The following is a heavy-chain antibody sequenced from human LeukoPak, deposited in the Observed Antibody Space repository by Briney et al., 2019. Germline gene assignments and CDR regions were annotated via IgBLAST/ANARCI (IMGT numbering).Heavy chain of an antibody. D-gene: IGHD3-9*01. Sequence: SETLSLTCSVSTDSMTSHYWSWIRQPPGKGLEWIGYIYYTGRANYNPSLKSRVSISVDTSKNQFSLKFSSVSAADTAVYFCARLHLYYDTLTPRYFDLWGRGTLVTVSS. CDR1: TDSMTSHY. J-gene: IGHJ2*01. CDR2: IYYTGRA. CDR3: ARLHLYYDTLTPRYFDL. V-gene: IGHV4-59*08.